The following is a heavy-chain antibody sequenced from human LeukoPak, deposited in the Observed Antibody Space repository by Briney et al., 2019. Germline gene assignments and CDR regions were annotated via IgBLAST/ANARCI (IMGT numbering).Heavy chain of an antibody. CDR2: IYTSGST. CDR3: VRTFYGPFDY. Sequence: SETLSLTCTVSGGSISSYYWSWIRQPPGKGLEWIGYIYTSGSTNYNPSLKSRVTISVDTSKNQFSLKLSSVTAADTAVYYCVRTFYGPFDYWGPGTLVTVSS. V-gene: IGHV4-4*09. CDR1: GGSISSYY. D-gene: IGHD2/OR15-2a*01. J-gene: IGHJ4*02.